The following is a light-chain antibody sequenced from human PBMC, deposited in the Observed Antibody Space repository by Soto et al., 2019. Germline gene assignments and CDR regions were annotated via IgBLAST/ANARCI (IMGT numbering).Light chain of an antibody. V-gene: IGKV3-20*01. CDR2: GAS. CDR3: QQYGSSPPYT. CDR1: QSVSSSY. Sequence: IVLTQSPGTLSLSPGERATLSCRASQSVSSSYLAWYQQKPGQAPRLLIYGASSRATGIPDRFSGSGSGKYFTLTISRLEPEDFAVYYCQQYGSSPPYTFGQGTKLEIK. J-gene: IGKJ2*01.